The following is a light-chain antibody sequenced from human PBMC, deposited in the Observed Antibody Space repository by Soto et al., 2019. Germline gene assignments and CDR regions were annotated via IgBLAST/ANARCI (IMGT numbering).Light chain of an antibody. J-gene: IGKJ1*01. Sequence: DIQMTQSPSSLSASVGDRVTITCQSSQDIGGFLSWYQQKSGTAPRLLIYYISNLEGGVPPRFSGSGSGTDFILTISSLQPEDFGTYYCLQSSTWPWSFGRGTKVEIK. CDR2: YIS. CDR3: LQSSTWPWS. CDR1: QDIGGF. V-gene: IGKV1-39*01.